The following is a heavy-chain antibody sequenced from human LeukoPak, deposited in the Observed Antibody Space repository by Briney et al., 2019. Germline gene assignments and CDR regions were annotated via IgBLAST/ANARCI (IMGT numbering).Heavy chain of an antibody. CDR1: VFTFSSYS. CDR2: ISSSSSYI. Sequence: GGSLRLSCAASVFTFSSYSMNWVRQAPGKGQEGVSSISSSSSYIYYADSVNGRFTLSRDNAKNSLYLQMNSLRAEDTAVYYCARDHSSSWYVRSLYYYYMDVWGKGTTVTVSS. D-gene: IGHD6-13*01. V-gene: IGHV3-21*01. CDR3: ARDHSSSWYVRSLYYYYMDV. J-gene: IGHJ6*03.